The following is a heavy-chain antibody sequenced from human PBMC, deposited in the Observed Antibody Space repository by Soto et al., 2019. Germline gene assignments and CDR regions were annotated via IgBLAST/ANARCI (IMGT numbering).Heavy chain of an antibody. CDR1: GYTFTSYY. CDR2: INPSGGST. V-gene: IGHV1-46*01. CDR3: ARDRVGPLTPPPPYYYYGMDV. D-gene: IGHD3-9*01. Sequence: ASVKVSCKASGYTFTSYYMHWVRQAPGQGLEWMGIINPSGGSTSYAQKFQGRVTMTRDTSTSIVYMELSSLRSEDTAVYYCARDRVGPLTPPPPYYYYGMDVWGQGTTVTV. J-gene: IGHJ6*02.